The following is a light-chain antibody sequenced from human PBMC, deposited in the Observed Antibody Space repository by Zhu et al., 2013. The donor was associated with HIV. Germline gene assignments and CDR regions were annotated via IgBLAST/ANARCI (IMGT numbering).Light chain of an antibody. J-gene: IGKJ2*03. Sequence: EIVLTQSPGTLSLSPGEGATLSCRASHSVTSNYLAWYQHKPGQAPRLLIYGASTRATGIPDRFSGSGSGTDFILTISRVEVEDFAVYYCQQYNKWPYSFGQGTKLEIK. CDR3: QQYNKWPYS. CDR1: HSVTSNY. CDR2: GAS. V-gene: IGKV3-20*01.